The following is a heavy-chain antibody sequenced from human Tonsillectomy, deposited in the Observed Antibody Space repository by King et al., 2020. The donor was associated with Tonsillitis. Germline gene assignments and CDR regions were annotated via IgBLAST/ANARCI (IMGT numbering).Heavy chain of an antibody. CDR1: GGSISSSSYY. CDR2: IYYSGSP. Sequence: LQLQESGPGLVKPSETLSLTCTVSGGSISSSSYYWGWIRQPPGKGLEWIGSIYYSGSPYYNPPLKSRVTISVDTSKNKFSLKLSSVTAADTAVYYCARPFVTYDYGGPRPTYFDYWGQGTLVTVSS. CDR3: ARPFVTYDYGGPRPTYFDY. V-gene: IGHV4-39*01. D-gene: IGHD4-17*01. J-gene: IGHJ4*02.